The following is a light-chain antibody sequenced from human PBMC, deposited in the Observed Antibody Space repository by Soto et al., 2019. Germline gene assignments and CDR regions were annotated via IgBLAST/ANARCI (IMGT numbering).Light chain of an antibody. Sequence: IQRTHSPSSLCASLGQRFTITSQASQDVSNYLNWYQQKLGKAPKLLIYDASNLETGVPSRFSGSGSGTYFSFTISSLQPEDFATYYCQQYSNLITFGQGTRLEIK. CDR3: QQYSNLIT. V-gene: IGKV1-33*01. CDR2: DAS. J-gene: IGKJ5*01. CDR1: QDVSNY.